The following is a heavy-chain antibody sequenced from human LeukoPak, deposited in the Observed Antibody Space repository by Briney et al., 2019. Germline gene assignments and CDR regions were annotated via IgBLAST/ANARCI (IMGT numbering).Heavy chain of an antibody. V-gene: IGHV3-7*01. CDR3: AIKRLGPGGFDP. J-gene: IGHJ5*02. Sequence: PGGSLRLSCATSGFSFSSYWMTWVRQAPGKGLEWVANIKQDGTEKYYVDSAKGRFTISRDNAKNSLSLEMNNLRAEDTGVYYCAIKRLGPGGFDPWGQGTLVTVSS. CDR2: IKQDGTEK. D-gene: IGHD7-27*01. CDR1: GFSFSSYW.